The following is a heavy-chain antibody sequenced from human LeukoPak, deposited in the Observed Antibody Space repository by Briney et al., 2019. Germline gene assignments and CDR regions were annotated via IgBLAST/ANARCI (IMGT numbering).Heavy chain of an antibody. Sequence: GGSLRLSCAASGFTFGFYAMSWVRQPPGKGLEWVSTISASDESPFYADSVKGRFTISRDNAKNSLYLQMNSLRAEDTAVYYCARDSSGYYGGFDYWGQGTLVTVSS. J-gene: IGHJ4*02. CDR3: ARDSSGYYGGFDY. CDR1: GFTFGFYA. V-gene: IGHV3-23*01. CDR2: ISASDESP. D-gene: IGHD3-22*01.